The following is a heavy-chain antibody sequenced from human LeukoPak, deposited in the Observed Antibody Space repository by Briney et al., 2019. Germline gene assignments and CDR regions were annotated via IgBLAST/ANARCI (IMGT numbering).Heavy chain of an antibody. D-gene: IGHD3-10*01. V-gene: IGHV3-23*01. Sequence: GGSLRLSCAASGFTFSLYAMSWVRQAPGKGLEWISTISGSGDNTYYAESVKGRFTISRDNSKNTLYLQMNSLRAEDTAVYYCAKHPLGGPYGSGSYMPGYFDYWGQGTLVTVSS. J-gene: IGHJ4*02. CDR2: ISGSGDNT. CDR3: AKHPLGGPYGSGSYMPGYFDY. CDR1: GFTFSLYA.